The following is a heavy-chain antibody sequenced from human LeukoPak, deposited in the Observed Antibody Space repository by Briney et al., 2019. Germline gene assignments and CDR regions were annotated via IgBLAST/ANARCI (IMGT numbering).Heavy chain of an antibody. CDR3: ARVTFGDIVVVPAAIREVYYYYYMDV. V-gene: IGHV1-18*01. J-gene: IGHJ6*03. CDR1: GYTFTSYG. Sequence: ASVKVSCKASGYTFTSYGISWVRQAPGQGLEWMGWISAYNGNTNYAQKLQGRVTMTTDTSTSTAYMELRSLRSDDTAVYYCARVTFGDIVVVPAAIREVYYYYYMDVWGKGTTVTVSS. CDR2: ISAYNGNT. D-gene: IGHD2-2*02.